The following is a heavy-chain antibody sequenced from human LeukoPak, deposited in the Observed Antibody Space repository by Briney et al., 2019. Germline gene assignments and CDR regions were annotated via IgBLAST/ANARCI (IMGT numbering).Heavy chain of an antibody. CDR3: AGPPDYGDSHDGFDV. D-gene: IGHD4-17*01. V-gene: IGHV4-38-2*01. J-gene: IGHJ3*01. Sequence: KPSETLSLTCAVSGYSISSGYYWGWIRQPPGKGLEWIGNIYYNGNTHYNPSLKSRVAISVDTSKNHFSLKLSSATAADTAVYYCAGPPDYGDSHDGFDVWGQGTMVTVSS. CDR1: GYSISSGYY. CDR2: IYYNGNT.